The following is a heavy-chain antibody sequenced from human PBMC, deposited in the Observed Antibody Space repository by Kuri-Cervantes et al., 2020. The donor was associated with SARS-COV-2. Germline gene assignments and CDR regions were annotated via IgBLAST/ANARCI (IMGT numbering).Heavy chain of an antibody. CDR1: GFTFSSYA. D-gene: IGHD2-8*01. CDR3: ARDLMIDY. Sequence: GGSLRLSCAASGFTFSSYAMGWVRQAPGKGLEWVSAISGSGGSTYYADSVKGRFTISRDNSTNTLYLEMNRLRAEDTGVYFCARDLMIDYWGQGTLVTVSS. CDR2: ISGSGGST. V-gene: IGHV3-23*01. J-gene: IGHJ4*02.